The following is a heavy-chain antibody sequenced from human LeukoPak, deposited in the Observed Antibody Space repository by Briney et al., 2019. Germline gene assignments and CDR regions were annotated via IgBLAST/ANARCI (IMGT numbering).Heavy chain of an antibody. D-gene: IGHD6-25*01. CDR1: GGTFSSYA. CDR2: IIPIFGTA. J-gene: IGHJ4*02. Sequence: RASVKVSCKASGGTFSSYAISWVRQAPGQGLEWMGGIIPIFGTANYAQKFQGRVTITRNTSISTAYMELSSLRSEDTAVYYCARGGLYSSGMLDYWGQGTLVTVSS. V-gene: IGHV1-69*05. CDR3: ARGGLYSSGMLDY.